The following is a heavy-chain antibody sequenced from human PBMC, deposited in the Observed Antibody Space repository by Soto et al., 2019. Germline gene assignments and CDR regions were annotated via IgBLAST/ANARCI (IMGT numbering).Heavy chain of an antibody. J-gene: IGHJ4*02. V-gene: IGHV1-69*13. CDR2: IIPIFGTA. Sequence: ASVKVSCKASGGTFSSYAISWVRQAPGQGLEWMGGIIPIFGTANYAQKFQGRVTITADESTSTAYMELSSLRSEDTAVYYCAITTVATIKYFGYWGQGTLVTVSS. D-gene: IGHD5-12*01. CDR3: AITTVATIKYFGY. CDR1: GGTFSSYA.